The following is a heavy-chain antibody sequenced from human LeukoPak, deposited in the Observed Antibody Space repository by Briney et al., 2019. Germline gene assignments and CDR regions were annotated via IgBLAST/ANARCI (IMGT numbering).Heavy chain of an antibody. CDR2: ISGSGGST. J-gene: IGHJ4*02. V-gene: IGHV3-23*01. CDR3: AKVLALRIAAAGLDY. D-gene: IGHD6-13*01. Sequence: GGSLRLSCTASGFTFSSYAMSWVRQAPGKGLERVSAISGSGGSTYYADSVKGRFTISRDNSKNTLYLQMNSLRAEDTAVYYCAKVLALRIAAAGLDYWGQGTLVTVSS. CDR1: GFTFSSYA.